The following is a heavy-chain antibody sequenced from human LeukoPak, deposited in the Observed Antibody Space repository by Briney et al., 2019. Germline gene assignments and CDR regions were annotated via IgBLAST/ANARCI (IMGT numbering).Heavy chain of an antibody. CDR3: ARGVAVAGNAPYYYYYYMDV. CDR1: GGTFSSYA. J-gene: IGHJ6*03. D-gene: IGHD6-19*01. Sequence: ASVKVSCKASGGTFSSYAISWVRQAPGQGLEWMGRIIPIFGTANYAQKFQGRVTITTDESTSTAYMELSSLRSDDTAVYYCARGVAVAGNAPYYYYYYMDVWGKGTTVTVSS. V-gene: IGHV1-69*05. CDR2: IIPIFGTA.